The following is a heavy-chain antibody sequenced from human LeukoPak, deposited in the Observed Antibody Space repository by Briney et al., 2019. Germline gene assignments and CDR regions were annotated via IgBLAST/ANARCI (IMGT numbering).Heavy chain of an antibody. CDR1: GGSISTYY. CDR3: ARQSGITGTIDYFDY. J-gene: IGHJ4*02. V-gene: IGHV4-59*08. Sequence: PSETPSLTCTVSGGSISTYYWNWIRQPPGKGLEWIGYIHYSGTTNYNPSLKSRVTISVDTSKNQFSLKLSSVTAADTASYHCARQSGITGTIDYFDYWGQGALVTVSS. CDR2: IHYSGTT. D-gene: IGHD1-20*01.